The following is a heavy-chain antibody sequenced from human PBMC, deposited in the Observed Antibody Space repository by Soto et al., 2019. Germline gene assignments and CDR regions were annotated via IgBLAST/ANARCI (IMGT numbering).Heavy chain of an antibody. CDR3: AKTLYSNYNRDS. V-gene: IGHV3-48*01. D-gene: IGHD4-4*01. CDR1: GFTFNYYI. CDR2: ISSDSETK. Sequence: WGSLRLFCAASGFTFNYYIMNWVRLAPGKGLEYIAYISSDSETKHYADSVKGRFTISRDNAKDSLFLQMDNLRADDTAIYFCAKTLYSNYNRDSWGQGTLVTVSS. J-gene: IGHJ5*01.